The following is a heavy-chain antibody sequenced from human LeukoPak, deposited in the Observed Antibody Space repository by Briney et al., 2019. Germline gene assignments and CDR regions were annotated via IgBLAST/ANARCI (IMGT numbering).Heavy chain of an antibody. Sequence: GGSLRLSCATSGFTFMNYAMSWVRQAPGKGLEWVSAISGSGGSTYYADSVKGRVTISRDNPKSTLSLQMNSLRAEDTAAYYSAKSSLAWRSSWYASWGQGTLVTVSS. V-gene: IGHV3-23*01. CDR3: AKSSLAWRSSWYAS. D-gene: IGHD6-13*01. CDR2: ISGSGGST. CDR1: GFTFMNYA. J-gene: IGHJ4*02.